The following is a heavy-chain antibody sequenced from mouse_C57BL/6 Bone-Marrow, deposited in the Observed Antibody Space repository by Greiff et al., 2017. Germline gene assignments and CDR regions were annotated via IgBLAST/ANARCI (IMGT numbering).Heavy chain of an antibody. CDR3: ARGRIYYDYLYFDY. J-gene: IGHJ2*01. CDR2: IYPGGGYT. V-gene: IGHV1-63*01. CDR1: GYTFTNYW. Sequence: VQLQQSGAELVRPGTSVKMSCKASGYTFTNYWIGWAKQRPGHGLEWIGDIYPGGGYTNYNEKFKGKATLTADKSSSTAYMQFSSLTSEDSAVYFCARGRIYYDYLYFDYWGQGTTLTVSS. D-gene: IGHD2-4*01.